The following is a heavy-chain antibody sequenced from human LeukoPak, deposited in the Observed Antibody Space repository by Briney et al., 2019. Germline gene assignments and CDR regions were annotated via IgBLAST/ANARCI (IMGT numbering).Heavy chain of an antibody. J-gene: IGHJ3*02. Sequence: GGSLRLSCAASGFTFSSYSMNWVRQAPGKGLEWVSSISSSSSYIYYADSVKGRFTISRDNAKNSLYLQMNSLRAEDTAVYYCARDPLGYSYADDAFDIWGQGTMVTVSS. D-gene: IGHD5-18*01. CDR1: GFTFSSYS. CDR2: ISSSSSYI. CDR3: ARDPLGYSYADDAFDI. V-gene: IGHV3-21*01.